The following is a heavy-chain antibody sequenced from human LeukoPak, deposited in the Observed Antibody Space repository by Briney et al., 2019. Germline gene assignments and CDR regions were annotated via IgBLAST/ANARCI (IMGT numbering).Heavy chain of an antibody. V-gene: IGHV3-21*01. D-gene: IGHD5-18*01. CDR1: GFSIKSYS. Sequence: GGSLRLSCAASGFSIKSYSMTWVRQAPGKGLEWVATISSSGGYIYYANSVKGRFTISRDTVQNSLFLQLNSLRVEDTAVYNCARLRDTVTSASDYWGQGTLVTVSS. CDR2: ISSSGGYI. CDR3: ARLRDTVTSASDY. J-gene: IGHJ4*02.